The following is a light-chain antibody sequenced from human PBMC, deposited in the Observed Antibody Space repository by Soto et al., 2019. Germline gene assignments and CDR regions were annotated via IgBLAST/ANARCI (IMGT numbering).Light chain of an antibody. CDR1: QNIGNK. V-gene: IGKV3-15*01. J-gene: IGKJ5*01. CDR3: QQYYNWPRT. CDR2: GAS. Sequence: IWMTQSQGTLSGSPGERATLSCGASQNIGNKVAWYQQKPGQAPRLLIYGASTRATGIPVRFSGSGSGTEFTLTITSLKPEDSAVYYCQQYYNWPRTFGHGTRLEIK.